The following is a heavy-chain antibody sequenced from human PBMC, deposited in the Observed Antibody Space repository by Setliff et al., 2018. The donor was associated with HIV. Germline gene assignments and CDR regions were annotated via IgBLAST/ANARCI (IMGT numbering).Heavy chain of an antibody. Sequence: PGGSLRLSCGASGFTFSSFAMNWVRHPPGKGLGWVSAVSGSGTATEYAHSVKGRFTISRDNSKNALYLEMTNLRAEDTAIYYCTKGLDYVDISGYSYFRLWGQGTQVTVSS. V-gene: IGHV3-23*01. D-gene: IGHD3-22*01. J-gene: IGHJ4*02. CDR2: VSGSGTAT. CDR3: TKGLDYVDISGYSYFRL. CDR1: GFTFSSFA.